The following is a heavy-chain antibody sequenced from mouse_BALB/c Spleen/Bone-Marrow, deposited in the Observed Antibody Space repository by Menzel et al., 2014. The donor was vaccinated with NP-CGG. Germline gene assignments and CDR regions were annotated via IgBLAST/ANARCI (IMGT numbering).Heavy chain of an antibody. CDR2: INPSNGGT. CDR3: SRGRRDALDY. J-gene: IGHJ4*01. CDR1: GYTFTSYY. V-gene: IGHV1S81*02. Sequence: VKLVVSGAELVKPGASVTLSCKASGYTFTSYYMYWVKQRPGPGLEWFGEINPSNGGTNFNEKFKNKATLTVDKSSSTAYMQLSSLTSEDSAVYYCSRGRRDALDYRSQGTSVTVSS.